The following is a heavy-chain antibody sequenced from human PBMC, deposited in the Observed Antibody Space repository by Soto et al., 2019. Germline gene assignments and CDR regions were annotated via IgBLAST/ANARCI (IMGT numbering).Heavy chain of an antibody. V-gene: IGHV3-7*01. CDR2: INQDGSEK. D-gene: IGHD3-10*01. J-gene: IGHJ4*02. CDR1: GFTFSSYW. CDR3: AKDLTYYGSAPGSDYNPISNAY. Sequence: EVYLVESGGGLVQPGASLRLSCAASGFTFSSYWMTWVRQAPGKGLEWVANINQDGSEKYYVDSVRGRFSISRDNAKNLLALEMSRLGAEDPAVYYCAKDLTYYGSAPGSDYNPISNAYWGQGTLVTVSS.